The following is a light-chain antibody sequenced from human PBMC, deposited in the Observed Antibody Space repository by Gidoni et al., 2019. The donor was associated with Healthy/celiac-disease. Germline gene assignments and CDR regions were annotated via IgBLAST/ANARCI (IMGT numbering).Light chain of an antibody. J-gene: IGKJ1*01. Sequence: EIVMTQSPATLSVSPGERATLSCRASQSVSSNLAWYQQKPGQAPRLLIYGASIRATGIPARFSGSGSGTEFTRTISSLQSEDFAVYYCQQYNNWPPVTFGQGTKVEIK. CDR2: GAS. CDR1: QSVSSN. V-gene: IGKV3D-15*01. CDR3: QQYNNWPPVT.